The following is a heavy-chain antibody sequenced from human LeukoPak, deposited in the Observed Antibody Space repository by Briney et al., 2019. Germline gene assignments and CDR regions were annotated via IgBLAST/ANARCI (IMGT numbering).Heavy chain of an antibody. D-gene: IGHD3-3*01. CDR1: GGSISSYY. CDR3: ARDQGSIFGVAPLDV. CDR2: IYYSGST. Sequence: PSETLSLTCTVSGGSISSYYWSWIRQPPGKGLEWIGYIYYSGSTNYNPSLKSRVTISVDTSKNQFSLKLSSVIAADAAVYYCARDQGSIFGVAPLDVWGQGTTVTVSS. J-gene: IGHJ6*02. V-gene: IGHV4-59*01.